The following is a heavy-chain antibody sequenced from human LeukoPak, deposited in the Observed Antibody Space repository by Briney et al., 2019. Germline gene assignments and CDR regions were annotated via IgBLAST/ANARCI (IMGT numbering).Heavy chain of an antibody. CDR1: GFTFSKHW. V-gene: IGHV3-74*01. Sequence: GGSLRLSCAASGFTFSKHWMLWVRQAPRKGLESVSRINTDGTVTTYADSVKGRFTVSRDNADNTMFLQMNSVRDEDTAVYYCATKQWLAPPPDSWGQGTPVTVSS. CDR2: INTDGTVT. D-gene: IGHD6-19*01. J-gene: IGHJ4*02. CDR3: ATKQWLAPPPDS.